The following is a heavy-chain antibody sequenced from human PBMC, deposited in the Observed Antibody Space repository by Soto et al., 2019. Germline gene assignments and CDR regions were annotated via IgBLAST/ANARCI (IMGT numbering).Heavy chain of an antibody. V-gene: IGHV1-69*13. Sequence: ASVQVSCKASGGTFLSYAIRLLLQAPGQVLEWMGGIIPIFGTANYAQKFQGRVTITADESTSTAYMELSSLRSEDTAVYYCARVSLGVGAVAGPPGAFDIWGQGTMVT. D-gene: IGHD6-19*01. CDR2: IIPIFGTA. CDR3: ARVSLGVGAVAGPPGAFDI. J-gene: IGHJ3*02. CDR1: GGTFLSYA.